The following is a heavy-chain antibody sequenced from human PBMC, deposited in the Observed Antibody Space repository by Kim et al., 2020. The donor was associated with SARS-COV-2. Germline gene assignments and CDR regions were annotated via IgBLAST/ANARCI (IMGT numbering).Heavy chain of an antibody. Sequence: SETLSLTCTVSGGSSSSSYWAWIRQPPGKGLECIGDIYYTGSTAYNPSLKSRVTISRDTSRNQFSLKLSSVTAADTAVYYCAILGATDYFDYWGQGILVSVSS. CDR2: IYYTGST. CDR1: GGSSSSSY. V-gene: IGHV4-59*01. J-gene: IGHJ4*02. D-gene: IGHD1-26*01. CDR3: AILGATDYFDY.